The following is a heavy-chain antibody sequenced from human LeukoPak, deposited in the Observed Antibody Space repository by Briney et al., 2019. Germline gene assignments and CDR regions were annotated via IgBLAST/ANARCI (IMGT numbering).Heavy chain of an antibody. CDR3: ARDDGSAGGTDAFDI. D-gene: IGHD1-1*01. J-gene: IGHJ3*02. CDR2: IYYSGST. CDR1: GGSVSSGSYF. V-gene: IGHV4-61*01. Sequence: SETLSLTCTVSGGSVSSGSYFWSWIRQPPGEGLEWIGYIYYSGSTNYNPSLKSRVTISVDTSKNQFSLKLSSVTAADTAVYYCARDDGSAGGTDAFDIWGQGTMVTVSS.